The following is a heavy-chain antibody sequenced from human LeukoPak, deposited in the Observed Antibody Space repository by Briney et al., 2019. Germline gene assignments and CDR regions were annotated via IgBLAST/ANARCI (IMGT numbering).Heavy chain of an antibody. Sequence: SETLSLTCTVSGGSISSYYWSWIRQPPGKGLDWSGYIYYSGGTNYNPSLKSRVSISVDTSKNQFSLKLSSVTAADTAMYYCARHKTGEVYFDYWGQGTLLTVSS. CDR2: IYYSGGT. D-gene: IGHD7-27*01. CDR3: ARHKTGEVYFDY. V-gene: IGHV4-59*08. CDR1: GGSISSYY. J-gene: IGHJ4*02.